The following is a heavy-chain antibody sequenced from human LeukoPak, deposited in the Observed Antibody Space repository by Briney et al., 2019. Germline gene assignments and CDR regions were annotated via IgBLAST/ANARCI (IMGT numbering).Heavy chain of an antibody. CDR1: GFTFSSYG. J-gene: IGHJ6*02. V-gene: IGHV3-33*01. Sequence: GGSLRLSCAASGFTFSSYGMHWVRQAPGKGLEWVAVIWYDGSNKYYADSGKGRFTISRDNSKNTLYLQMNSLRAEDTAVYYCARDQQWLVYGMDVWGQGTTVTVSS. CDR2: IWYDGSNK. D-gene: IGHD6-19*01. CDR3: ARDQQWLVYGMDV.